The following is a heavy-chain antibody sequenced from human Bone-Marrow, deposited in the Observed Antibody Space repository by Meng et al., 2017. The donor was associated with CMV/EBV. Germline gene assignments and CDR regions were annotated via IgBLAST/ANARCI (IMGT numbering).Heavy chain of an antibody. CDR2: ITSSSSMI. CDR1: GFTFSSYW. D-gene: IGHD2-15*01. CDR3: AREECSGGSCYGMDV. J-gene: IGHJ6*02. Sequence: GSSLKISCAASGFTFSSYWMSWVRQAPGKGLEWVSYITSSSSMIFYADSVKGRFTVSSDNAKNSVYREMNSLTAEDTAVYYCAREECSGGSCYGMDVWGQGTTVTVSS. V-gene: IGHV3-48*04.